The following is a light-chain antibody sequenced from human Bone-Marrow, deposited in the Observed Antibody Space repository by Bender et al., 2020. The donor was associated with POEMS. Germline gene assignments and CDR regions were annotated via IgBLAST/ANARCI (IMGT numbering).Light chain of an antibody. CDR1: YGDVGAYDY. CDR2: DVN. J-gene: IGLJ3*02. Sequence: QSALTQPASVSGSPGQSVTISCTGTYGDVGAYDYVSWYQQYPGRAPKLIIYDVNNRPSGVSSRFSGSKSGKTASLTISGLQAEDEADYYCGSYTRSTTLGGVFGGGTKLTVL. V-gene: IGLV2-14*01. CDR3: GSYTRSTTLGGV.